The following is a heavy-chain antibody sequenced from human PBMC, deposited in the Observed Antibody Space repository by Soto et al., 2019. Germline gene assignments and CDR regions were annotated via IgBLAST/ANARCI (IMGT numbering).Heavy chain of an antibody. CDR3: TRDASRDSSARGWFDP. CDR1: GFTFRSFT. V-gene: IGHV3-21*02. D-gene: IGHD6-13*01. J-gene: IGHJ5*02. Sequence: EVQLVESGGGLVKPGGSLRLSCAASGFTFRSFTMNWVRQAPGKGLEWVSTISSNSAYIYYTDALRGRFTISRDNAKNSPHLQINSLRAEDTAVYYCTRDASRDSSARGWFDPWGPGTLVTVSS. CDR2: ISSNSAYI.